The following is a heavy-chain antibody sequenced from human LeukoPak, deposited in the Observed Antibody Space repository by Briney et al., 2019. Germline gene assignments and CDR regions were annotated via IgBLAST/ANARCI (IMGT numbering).Heavy chain of an antibody. CDR2: ISYDGSNK. D-gene: IGHD5-18*01. V-gene: IGHV3-30-3*01. CDR1: GFTFSSYA. J-gene: IGHJ4*02. Sequence: PGGSLRLSCAASGFTFSSYAMHWVRQAPGKGLEWVAVISYDGSNKYYADSVKGRFTISRDNSKNTLYLQMNSLGAEDTAVYYCARDGPNTAPGWFDYWGQGTLVTVSS. CDR3: ARDGPNTAPGWFDY.